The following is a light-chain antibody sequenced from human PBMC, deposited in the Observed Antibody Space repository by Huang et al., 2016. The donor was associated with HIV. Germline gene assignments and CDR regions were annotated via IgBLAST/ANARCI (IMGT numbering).Light chain of an antibody. CDR1: QSVITTY. V-gene: IGKV3-20*01. J-gene: IGKJ2*01. Sequence: EIVLTQSPGTLSLSPGERATLSCRASQSVITTYLTWYQQRPGQAPRLLIYASSSRATGISDRFSGSGSGTDFTLNISRLEPGDFAVYYCQQYSVSPYTFGQGTKLEIK. CDR2: ASS. CDR3: QQYSVSPYT.